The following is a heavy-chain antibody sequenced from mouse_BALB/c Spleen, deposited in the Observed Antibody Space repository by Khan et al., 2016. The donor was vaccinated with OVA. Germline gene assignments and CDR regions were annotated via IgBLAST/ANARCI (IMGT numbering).Heavy chain of an antibody. J-gene: IGHJ3*01. CDR1: GFDFSRYW. Sequence: EVKLLESGGGLVQPGGSLKLSCAASGFDFSRYWMSWVRQAPGKGLEWIGDINPDSSTINYTPSLKDKFIISRDNAKNTLYLQMSKVRSEDTALYDCARRYRNDGRAWFAYWGQGTLVTVSA. D-gene: IGHD2-14*01. V-gene: IGHV4-1*02. CDR2: INPDSSTI. CDR3: ARRYRNDGRAWFAY.